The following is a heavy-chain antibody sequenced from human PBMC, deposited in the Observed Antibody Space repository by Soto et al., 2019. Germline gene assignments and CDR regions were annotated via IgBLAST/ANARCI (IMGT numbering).Heavy chain of an antibody. J-gene: IGHJ4*02. V-gene: IGHV4-59*01. Sequence: QVQLQESGPGLVKPSETLSLTCTVSGGSIISYYWSWIRQPPGKGLEWIGYIYYSGSTNYNPSLKSRGTISVDTSKTQFSLKLSSVTAADTAVYYCARDLRLDYWGQGTLVTVSS. CDR2: IYYSGST. D-gene: IGHD4-17*01. CDR1: GGSIISYY. CDR3: ARDLRLDY.